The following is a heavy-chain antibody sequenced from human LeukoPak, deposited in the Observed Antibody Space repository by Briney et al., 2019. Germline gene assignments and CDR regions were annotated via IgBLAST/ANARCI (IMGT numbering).Heavy chain of an antibody. D-gene: IGHD2-21*02. J-gene: IGHJ6*03. CDR2: ITSSGRTP. CDR1: GFTFNTHA. V-gene: IGHV3-23*01. Sequence: GGSLRLPCEASGFTFNTHAMSWARQAPGKGLEWVASITSSGRTPYYTDSVKGRFTISRDNSKHTLFLQMNSLRAADTAVYYCGKLPQAGGDHYYIDVWGKGTTVTVSS. CDR3: GKLPQAGGDHYYIDV.